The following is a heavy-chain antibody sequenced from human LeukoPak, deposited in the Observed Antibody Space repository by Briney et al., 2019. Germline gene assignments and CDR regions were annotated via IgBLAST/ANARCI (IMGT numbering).Heavy chain of an antibody. CDR1: GYTFTSYG. J-gene: IGHJ4*02. CDR3: ARDWTRITTVRGVTRPLGY. D-gene: IGHD3-10*01. CDR2: ISAYNGNT. Sequence: ASVKVSCKASGYTFTSYGISWVRQAPGQGLEWMGWISAYNGNTNYAQKLQGRVTMTTDTSTSTAYMELRSLRSDDTAVYYCARDWTRITTVRGVTRPLGYWGQGTLVTVSS. V-gene: IGHV1-18*01.